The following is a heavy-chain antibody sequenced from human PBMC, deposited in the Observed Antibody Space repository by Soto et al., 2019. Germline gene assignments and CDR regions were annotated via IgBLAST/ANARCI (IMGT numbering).Heavy chain of an antibody. Sequence: PGGSLRLSCTASGFPFSNYGIHWVRQAPGRGLEWVAVISNDGTKKCYAGSVRGRFTISRDNSKNTIYLQMNSLRREDTVVYYCARDWWEEPACKETVNQFDSWGQGTLVTVSS. CDR2: ISNDGTKK. D-gene: IGHD1-26*01. V-gene: IGHV3-30*03. CDR1: GFPFSNYG. J-gene: IGHJ4*02. CDR3: ARDWWEEPACKETVNQFDS.